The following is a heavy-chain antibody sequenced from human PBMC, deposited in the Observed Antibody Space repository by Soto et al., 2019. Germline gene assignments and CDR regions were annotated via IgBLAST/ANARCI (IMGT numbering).Heavy chain of an antibody. Sequence: EAQLVESGGGWVQPGGSLTLSGAASGFMFSTYDMNWVRQAPGKGPEWISHNTISSETVYYADSVKGRFTVSRDNAKNSLYLQMNSLGAEDTAVYYCARVRDYFYYSRDVWGQGTKVTVSS. V-gene: IGHV3-48*01. CDR2: NTISSETV. CDR3: ARVRDYFYYSRDV. CDR1: GFMFSTYD. J-gene: IGHJ6*02.